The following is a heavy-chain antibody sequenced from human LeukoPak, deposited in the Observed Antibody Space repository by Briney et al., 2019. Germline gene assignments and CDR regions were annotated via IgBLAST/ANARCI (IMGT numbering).Heavy chain of an antibody. CDR2: IYTSGST. Sequence: PSETLSLTCTVSGGSISSYYWSWIRRPAGKGLEWIGRIYTSGSTNYNPSLKSRVTISVDTSKNQFSLKLSSVTAADTAVYYCARGKYYYGSGLAFDIWGQGTMVTVSS. D-gene: IGHD3-10*01. CDR3: ARGKYYYGSGLAFDI. J-gene: IGHJ3*02. CDR1: GGSISSYY. V-gene: IGHV4-4*07.